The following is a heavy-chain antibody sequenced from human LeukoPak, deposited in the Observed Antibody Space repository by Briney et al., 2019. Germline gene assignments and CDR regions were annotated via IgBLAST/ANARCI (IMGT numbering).Heavy chain of an antibody. J-gene: IGHJ6*03. CDR2: IIPIFGTA. D-gene: IGHD1-26*01. V-gene: IGHV1-69*06. Sequence: SVKVSCKASGGTFSSYAISWVRQAPGQGLEWMGGIIPIFGTANYAQKLQGRVTITADKSTSTAYMELSSLRSEDTAVYYCAXXXXXXXXXXXYLHYHYYYYYMDVWGKGTTVTVSS. CDR1: GGTFSSYA. CDR3: AXXXXXXXXXXXYLHYHYYYYYMDV.